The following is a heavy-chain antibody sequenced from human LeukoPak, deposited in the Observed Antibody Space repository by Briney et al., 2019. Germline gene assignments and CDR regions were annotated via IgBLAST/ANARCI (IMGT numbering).Heavy chain of an antibody. D-gene: IGHD6-6*01. CDR2: ISYDGSNK. V-gene: IGHV3-30*04. CDR3: ARRSAARDAFDI. J-gene: IGHJ3*02. CDR1: GFTFSSYA. Sequence: GGSLRLSCAASGFTFSSYAMHWVRQAPGKGLEWVAVISYDGSNKYYADSVKGRFTISRDNSKNTLYLQMNSLRAEDTAVYYCARRSAARDAFDIWGQGTMVTVSS.